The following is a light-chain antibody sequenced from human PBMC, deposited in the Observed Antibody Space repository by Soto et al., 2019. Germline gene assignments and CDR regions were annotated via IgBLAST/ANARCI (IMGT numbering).Light chain of an antibody. J-gene: IGKJ1*01. V-gene: IGKV3-11*01. CDR2: DAS. CDR3: QQRNNWPPIT. CDR1: QSVSSY. Sequence: EIVLTQSPVTLSLSPGERATLSCRASQSVSSYLAWYQQRPGQAPRLLIYDASNRATGIPARFSGSGSGTDFTLTIDNLEPEDFAIYYCQQRNNWPPITFGQGTKVDI.